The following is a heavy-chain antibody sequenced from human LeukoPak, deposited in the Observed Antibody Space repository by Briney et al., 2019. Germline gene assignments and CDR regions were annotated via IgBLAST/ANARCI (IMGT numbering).Heavy chain of an antibody. CDR1: GGSISSGSYY. V-gene: IGHV4-39*07. CDR3: ARLAVLYYYGSGSYFALGGYDRRRFDY. CDR2: IYHSGST. D-gene: IGHD3-10*01. Sequence: PSQTLSLTCTVSGGSISSGSYYWSWIRQPPGKGLEWIGSIYHSGSTNYNPSLKSRVTISVDTSKNQFSLKLSSVTAADTAVYYCARLAVLYYYGSGSYFALGGYDRRRFDYWGQGTLVTVSS. J-gene: IGHJ4*02.